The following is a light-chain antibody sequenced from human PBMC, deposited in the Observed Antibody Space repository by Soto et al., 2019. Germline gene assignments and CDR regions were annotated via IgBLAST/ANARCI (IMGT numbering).Light chain of an antibody. CDR1: RSVGTF. Sequence: IVLTQSPGTLSLSPGERATLSCRASRSVGTFLAWYQQKPDQAPRLLIYGASSRATVIPDRFSGSGSGTDFTLTISRLEPEDFAVYYCQQYSSSPPLTFGGGTKVEIK. J-gene: IGKJ4*01. V-gene: IGKV3-20*01. CDR2: GAS. CDR3: QQYSSSPPLT.